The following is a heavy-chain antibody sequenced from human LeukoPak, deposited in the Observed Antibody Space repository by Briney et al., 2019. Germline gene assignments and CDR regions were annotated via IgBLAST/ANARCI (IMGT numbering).Heavy chain of an antibody. CDR1: GFTFRSYW. D-gene: IGHD2-15*01. J-gene: IGHJ5*02. CDR2: MKLDGSEE. Sequence: GGSLRLSCAASGFTFRSYWMSWVRQAPGKGLEWVTNMKLDGSEEYYVDSVKGRFTISSDNAKNSLYLQMNSLRVDDTAVYYCARWARYCSSGSCYSWFDPWGQGTLVTVSS. CDR3: ARWARYCSSGSCYSWFDP. V-gene: IGHV3-7*01.